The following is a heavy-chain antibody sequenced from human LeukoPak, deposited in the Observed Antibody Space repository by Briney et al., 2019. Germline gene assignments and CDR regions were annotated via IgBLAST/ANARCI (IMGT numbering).Heavy chain of an antibody. J-gene: IGHJ4*02. CDR1: GFTFSSYV. CDR2: ISSNGGST. D-gene: IGHD3-22*01. V-gene: IGHV3-64*01. CDR3: ARGGQSKYDSSGYLNYFDY. Sequence: GGSLRLSCAASGFTFSSYVMYWVRQAPGKGLECVSSISSNGGSTYYANSVKGRFTISRDNSKNTLYLQMGSLRAEDMAVYYCARGGQSKYDSSGYLNYFDYWGQGTLVTVSS.